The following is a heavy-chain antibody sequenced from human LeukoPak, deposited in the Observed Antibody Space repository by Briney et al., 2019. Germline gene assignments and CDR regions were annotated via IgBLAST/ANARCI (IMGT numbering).Heavy chain of an antibody. J-gene: IGHJ4*02. D-gene: IGHD3-16*02. Sequence: GGSLRLSCAASGFTFSSYWMSWVRQAPGKGLEWVANIKQDGSEKYYVDSVKGRFTISRDNAKNSLYLQMNSLRAEDTAVYYCARAGYRNYDQYYFDYWGQGTLVTVSS. CDR1: GFTFSSYW. CDR2: IKQDGSEK. CDR3: ARAGYRNYDQYYFDY. V-gene: IGHV3-7*01.